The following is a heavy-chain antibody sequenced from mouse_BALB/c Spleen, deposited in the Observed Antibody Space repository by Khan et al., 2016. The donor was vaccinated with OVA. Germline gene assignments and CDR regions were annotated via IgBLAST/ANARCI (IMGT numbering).Heavy chain of an antibody. CDR2: INSDGYYT. D-gene: IGHD4-1*01. J-gene: IGHJ3*01. CDR1: GFTFSTYG. V-gene: IGHV5-6*01. Sequence: EVELVESGGDLMKPGGSLKLSCAASGFTFSTYGMSWVRQTPDKRLEWVATINSDGYYTYYPDSVQGRFTITRNNAKNTLYLQMSSLKSEDTARYYCASKLTGSFAYWGQGTLVTVSA. CDR3: ASKLTGSFAY.